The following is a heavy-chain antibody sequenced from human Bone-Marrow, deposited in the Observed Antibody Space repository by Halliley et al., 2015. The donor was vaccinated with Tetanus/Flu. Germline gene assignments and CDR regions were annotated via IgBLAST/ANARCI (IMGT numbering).Heavy chain of an antibody. V-gene: IGHV3-11*01. CDR2: ISSSGGTI. Sequence: SLRLSCAVSGFTFSDYNMSWIRQAPGKGLEWLSYISSSGGTIYYVDSVKGRFTISRDNAKYSLFLQMNSLRAEDTAIYYCATATGYYLDYWGQGTLVTVSS. CDR3: ATATGYYLDY. J-gene: IGHJ4*02. CDR1: GFTFSDYN.